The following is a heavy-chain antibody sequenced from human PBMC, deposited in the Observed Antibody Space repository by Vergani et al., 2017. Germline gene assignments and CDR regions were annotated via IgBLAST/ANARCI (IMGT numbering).Heavy chain of an antibody. V-gene: IGHV1-69*01. Sequence: QVQPVQSGAEVKKPGSSVKVSCKASGGTFSSYAISGVRQAPGQGLEWMGGIIPIFGTANYAQKFQGRVTITADESTSTAYMELSSLRSEDTAVYYCAIMGCSTSFYRVYNWFDPWGQGTLVTVSS. CDR3: AIMGCSTSFYRVYNWFDP. CDR2: IIPIFGTA. CDR1: GGTFSSYA. D-gene: IGHD2-2*02. J-gene: IGHJ5*02.